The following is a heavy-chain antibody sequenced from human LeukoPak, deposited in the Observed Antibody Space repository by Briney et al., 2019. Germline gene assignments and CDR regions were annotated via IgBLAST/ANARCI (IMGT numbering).Heavy chain of an antibody. CDR1: GGTFSSYA. D-gene: IGHD5-18*01. J-gene: IGHJ4*02. V-gene: IGHV1-69*13. Sequence: GASVKVSCKASGGTFSSYAISWVRQAPGQGLEWMGGIIPIFGTANYAQKFQGRVTITADESTSTTYMELSSLRSEDTAVYYCALTTTLYSYGYVSIGYWGQGTLVTVSS. CDR2: IIPIFGTA. CDR3: ALTTTLYSYGYVSIGY.